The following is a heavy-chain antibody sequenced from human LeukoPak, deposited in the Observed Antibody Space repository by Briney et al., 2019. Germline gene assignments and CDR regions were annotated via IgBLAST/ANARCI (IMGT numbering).Heavy chain of an antibody. D-gene: IGHD6-19*01. Sequence: PSETLSLTCTVSGDSISTYYWNWIRQPPGKGLEWIGYIYYSGSTNYNPSLTSRVSISVDTSKNQFSLRLSSVTAADTAVYYCASYSSGYFDYWGQGTLVTVSS. CDR2: IYYSGST. J-gene: IGHJ4*02. CDR1: GDSISTYY. V-gene: IGHV4-59*01. CDR3: ASYSSGYFDY.